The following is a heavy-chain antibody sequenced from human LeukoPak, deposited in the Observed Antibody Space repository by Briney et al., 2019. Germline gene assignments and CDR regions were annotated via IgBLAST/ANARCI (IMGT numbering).Heavy chain of an antibody. D-gene: IGHD1-26*01. Sequence: GGSLRLSCGGSGFTFNSYSMNWVRQAPGKGLEWVASIVGSGTEMFYADSLKGRFTISRDNSKNSPYLQMNSPRVEDTGVYYCAKVQSDIVGAVFFAFDVWGQGTMVSVSS. CDR1: GFTFNSYS. J-gene: IGHJ3*01. CDR2: IVGSGTEM. V-gene: IGHV3-21*06. CDR3: AKVQSDIVGAVFFAFDV.